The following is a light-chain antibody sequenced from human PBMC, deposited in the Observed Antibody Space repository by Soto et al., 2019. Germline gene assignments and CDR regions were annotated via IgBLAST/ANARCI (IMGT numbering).Light chain of an antibody. CDR3: QQSYSTPIT. CDR1: QSVSSN. Sequence: EIVMTQSPASLSVSPGERATLSCRASQSVSSNLAWYQQKPGQAPKLLIYAASTLHSGVPSRFSGSGSGTDFTLTISSLQPEDFATYYCQQSYSTPITFGQGTRLEIK. V-gene: IGKV3-15*01. J-gene: IGKJ5*01. CDR2: AAS.